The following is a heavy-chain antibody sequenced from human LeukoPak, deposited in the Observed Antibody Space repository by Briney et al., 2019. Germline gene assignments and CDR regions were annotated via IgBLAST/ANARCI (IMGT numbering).Heavy chain of an antibody. CDR2: IYYSGST. CDR3: AGATKTGTTGN. V-gene: IGHV4-30-4*08. J-gene: IGHJ4*02. CDR1: GGSISSGDYY. Sequence: KPSQTLSLTCTVSGGSISSGDYYWSWIRQPPGKGLGWIGYIYYSGSTYYNPSLKSRVTISVDTSKNQFSLKLSSVTAADTAVYYCAGATKTGTTGNWGQGTLVTVSS. D-gene: IGHD1-1*01.